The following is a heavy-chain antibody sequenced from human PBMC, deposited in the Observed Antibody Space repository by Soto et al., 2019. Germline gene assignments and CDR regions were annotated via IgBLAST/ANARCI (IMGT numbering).Heavy chain of an antibody. CDR3: SKRHYYDSSGYPGDYYYYGMDV. J-gene: IGHJ6*02. D-gene: IGHD3-22*01. CDR1: GFTFSSYA. CDR2: ISGSGGST. V-gene: IGHV3-23*01. Sequence: EVQLLESGGGLVQPGGSLRLSCAASGFTFSSYAMSWVRQAPGKGLEGVSAISGSGGSTYYADSVKGRFTISRDNPKNTLYLQMNSLRAEDTAVYYCSKRHYYDSSGYPGDYYYYGMDVWGQGTTVTVSS.